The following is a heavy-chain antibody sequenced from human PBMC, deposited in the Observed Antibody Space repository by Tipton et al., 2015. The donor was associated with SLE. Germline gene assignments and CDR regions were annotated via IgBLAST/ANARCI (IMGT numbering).Heavy chain of an antibody. CDR2: INSDGSST. Sequence: GSLRLSCAASGFTFSSYWMHWVRQAPGKGLVWVSRINSDGSSTSYADSVKGRFTISRDNSKNTLYLQMNSLRAEDTAVYYCAKGDSSGSYYFDYWGQGTLVTVSS. CDR1: GFTFSSYW. J-gene: IGHJ4*02. CDR3: AKGDSSGSYYFDY. V-gene: IGHV3-74*01. D-gene: IGHD3-22*01.